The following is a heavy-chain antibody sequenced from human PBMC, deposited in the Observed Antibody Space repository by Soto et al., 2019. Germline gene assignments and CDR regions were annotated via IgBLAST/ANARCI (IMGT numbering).Heavy chain of an antibody. CDR1: GGSISSYY. CDR2: IYYSGST. D-gene: IGHD4-17*01. J-gene: IGHJ5*02. V-gene: IGHV4-59*01. CDR3: ARMMTTVTTHWFDP. Sequence: SETLSLTCTVSGGSISSYYWSWIRQPPGKGLEWIGYIYYSGSTNYNPSLKSRVTISVDTSKNQFSLKLSSVTAADTAVYYCARMMTTVTTHWFDPWGQGTLVTVS.